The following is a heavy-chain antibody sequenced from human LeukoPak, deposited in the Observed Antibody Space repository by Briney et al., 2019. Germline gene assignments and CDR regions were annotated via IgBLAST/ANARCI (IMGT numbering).Heavy chain of an antibody. Sequence: SETLSLTCTVSGGSISSGDYYWSWIRQPPGKGLEWIGYIYYSGSTYYNPSLESRVTISVDTSKNQFSLKLSSVTAADTAVYYCARGGGGVVVVPAAVWFGPWGQGTLVTVSS. CDR3: ARGGGGVVVVPAAVWFGP. V-gene: IGHV4-30-4*08. J-gene: IGHJ5*02. D-gene: IGHD2-2*01. CDR1: GGSISSGDYY. CDR2: IYYSGST.